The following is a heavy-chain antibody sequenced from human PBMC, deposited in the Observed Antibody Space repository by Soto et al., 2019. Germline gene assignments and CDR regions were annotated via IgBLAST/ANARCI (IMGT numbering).Heavy chain of an antibody. D-gene: IGHD2-2*01. CDR2: VYYSGST. CDR1: GDSIGSDTYY. J-gene: IGHJ6*03. CDR3: ARLHCSSTSCYSYYYYYMDV. V-gene: IGHV4-39*01. Sequence: PSETLSLTCTVSGDSIGSDTYYWGWIRQPPGKGLEWIASVYYSGSTYYNPSLKSRVNISADTSKNQFSLKLTSVTAANTAVYNCARLHCSSTSCYSYYYYYMDVWGKGTTVTVSS.